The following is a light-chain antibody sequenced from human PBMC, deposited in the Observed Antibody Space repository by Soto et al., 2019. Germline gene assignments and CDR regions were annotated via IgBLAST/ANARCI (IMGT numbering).Light chain of an antibody. J-gene: IGKJ3*01. CDR3: QKHNSAPFT. Sequence: DIQMTQSQSSLSASVGDRVTITCRASQCISNYLACYQQKPGKVPKLLIYAASSLQSGVPSRFSGSVSGTDFTLTISSLQPEDFATYYCQKHNSAPFTFGPGTKVDIK. CDR1: QCISNY. CDR2: AAS. V-gene: IGKV1-27*01.